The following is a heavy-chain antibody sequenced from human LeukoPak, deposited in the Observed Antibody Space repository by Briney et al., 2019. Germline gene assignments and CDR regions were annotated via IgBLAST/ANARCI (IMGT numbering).Heavy chain of an antibody. CDR2: ISYSGYT. J-gene: IGHJ4*02. CDR3: ARHDYSNPRLDY. CDR1: DGSISNYY. Sequence: SETLSLTCTVSDGSISNYYWSWIRQPPGKGLEWIGYISYSGYTNYNPSLKSRVTMSVDTSKDKFSLRLSSVTAADTAVYYCARHDYSNPRLDYWGQGTLVTVSS. V-gene: IGHV4-59*08. D-gene: IGHD4-11*01.